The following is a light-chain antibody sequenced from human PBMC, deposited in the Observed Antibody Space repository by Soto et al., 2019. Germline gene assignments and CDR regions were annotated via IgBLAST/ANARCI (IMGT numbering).Light chain of an antibody. CDR2: AAS. Sequence: DIQMTQSPSSLSASVGDRVTITCRASQGISNYLAWYQQIPGKVPRLLIYAASTLQSGVPSRFSGSGSGTDFTLTNSSMQPEEVATYYCQKYNSARWTFGLGTKVE. CDR1: QGISNY. CDR3: QKYNSARWT. V-gene: IGKV1-27*01. J-gene: IGKJ1*01.